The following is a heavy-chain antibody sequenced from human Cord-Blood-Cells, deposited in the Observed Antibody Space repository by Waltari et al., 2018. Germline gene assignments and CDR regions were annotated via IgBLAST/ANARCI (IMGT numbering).Heavy chain of an antibody. J-gene: IGHJ3*02. V-gene: IGHV3-23*01. Sequence: EVQLLESGGGLVQPGGSLRLSCAASGFTFSSYAMSWVRQAPGKGLEWVSAISGSGGSTYYADSVKGRFTISRDNSKNTLYLQMNSLRAEDTAVYYCASDYVWGSYRYTGAFDIWGQGTMVTVSS. CDR1: GFTFSSYA. CDR2: ISGSGGST. D-gene: IGHD3-16*02. CDR3: ASDYVWGSYRYTGAFDI.